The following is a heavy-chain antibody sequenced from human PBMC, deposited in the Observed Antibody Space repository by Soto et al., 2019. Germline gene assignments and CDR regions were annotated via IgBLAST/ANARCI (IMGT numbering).Heavy chain of an antibody. CDR2: IYPGDSYT. V-gene: IGHV5-51*01. D-gene: IGHD3-3*01. Sequence: ESLKIYCKGSGYSFTSYWIGWVRQMPGKGLEWMGIIYPGDSYTRYSPSFQGKVTISADKSISTAYLQWSRLKASDTAMYYCARGPHDFWSGYYIDYWGQGTTVTVSS. CDR3: ARGPHDFWSGYYIDY. CDR1: GYSFTSYW. J-gene: IGHJ4*03.